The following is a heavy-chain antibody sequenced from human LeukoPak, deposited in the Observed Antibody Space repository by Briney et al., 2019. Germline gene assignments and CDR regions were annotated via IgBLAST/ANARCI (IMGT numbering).Heavy chain of an antibody. D-gene: IGHD2-2*01. J-gene: IGHJ3*02. CDR3: ATPLGYCSSTSCYRSAFDI. CDR2: VDPEDGET. CDR1: GYTFTDYY. V-gene: IGHV1-69-2*01. Sequence: ASVKISCKVSGYTFTDYYMHWVQQAPGKGLEWMGLVDPEDGETIYAEKFQGRVTITADTSTDTAYVELSSLRSEDTAVYYCATPLGYCSSTSCYRSAFDIWGQGTMVTVSS.